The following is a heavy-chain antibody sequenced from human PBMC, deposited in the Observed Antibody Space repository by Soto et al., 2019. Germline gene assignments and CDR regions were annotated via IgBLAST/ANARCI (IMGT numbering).Heavy chain of an antibody. CDR2: IYWDGDM. D-gene: IGHD6-13*01. CDR3: VYMTPQQRMSVSV. CDR1: GFSLSTTSVG. J-gene: IGHJ3*01. Sequence: QIILKESGPTLVKPTQTLTLTCNFSGFSLSTTSVGVGWLRPPPGKTLEWLALIYWDGDMRYSPSQKRWLTITKEASKNQVVLKMTHMDPVDTGTYYCVYMTPQQRMSVSVWGQGTMVIVSS. V-gene: IGHV2-5*04.